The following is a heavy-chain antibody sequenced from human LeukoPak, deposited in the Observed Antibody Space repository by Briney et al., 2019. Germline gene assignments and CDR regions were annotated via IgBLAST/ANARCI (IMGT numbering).Heavy chain of an antibody. V-gene: IGHV3-53*01. D-gene: IGHD5-18*01. CDR1: GFTVSTNY. J-gene: IGHJ4*02. CDR2: IYSGGDT. Sequence: GGSLRLSCAGSGFTVSTNYMSWVRQAPGKGLEWVSLIYSGGDTYYPDSVKGRFTISRDNSKNTVYLQMSSLRAEDTALYYCAKGGSSGYSYGYLEFWGQGTLVTVSS. CDR3: AKGGSSGYSYGYLEF.